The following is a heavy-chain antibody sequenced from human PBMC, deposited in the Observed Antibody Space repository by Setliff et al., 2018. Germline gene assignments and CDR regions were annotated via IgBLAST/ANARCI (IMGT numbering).Heavy chain of an antibody. Sequence: GESLTISCAASGFTFSRYDIHWVRQVTGKGLEWVSGTAAAGDTYYADSVKGRFTISRENAKNSFYLQMNSLTAGDTAVYYCARSSVVGGYSTTYYFDYMDVWGKGTTVTVSS. CDR2: TAAAGDT. CDR3: ARSSVVGGYSTTYYFDYMDV. CDR1: GFTFSRYD. V-gene: IGHV3-13*04. J-gene: IGHJ6*03. D-gene: IGHD3-3*01.